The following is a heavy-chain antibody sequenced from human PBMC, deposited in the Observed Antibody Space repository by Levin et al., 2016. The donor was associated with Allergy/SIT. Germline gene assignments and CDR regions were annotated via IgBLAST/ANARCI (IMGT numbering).Heavy chain of an antibody. V-gene: IGHV3-74*01. Sequence: GESLKISCAASGFTFSSNWMHWVRQAPGKGLVWVSRFSSDGSSTIYADSVKGRFTISRDNSKNTLYLQMNSLRAEDTAVYYCAKDQADRWRVDGTYFDYWGQGTLVTVSS. CDR3: AKDQADRWRVDGTYFDY. J-gene: IGHJ4*02. D-gene: IGHD5-24*01. CDR1: GFTFSSNW. CDR2: FSSDGSST.